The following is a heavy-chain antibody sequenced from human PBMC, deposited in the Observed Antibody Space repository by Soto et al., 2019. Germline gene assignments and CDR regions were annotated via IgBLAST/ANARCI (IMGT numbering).Heavy chain of an antibody. CDR2: IYSGGGT. CDR1: GFTVSSHY. V-gene: IGHV3-66*01. CDR3: ARDLVGATTEYFQH. J-gene: IGHJ1*01. D-gene: IGHD1-26*01. Sequence: EVQLVESGGGLVQPGGSLRLSCAASGFTVSSHYMSWVRQAPGKGLEWVSVIYSGGGTYYADSVKGRFTISRDNSKNTLYLQMNSLRAEDTAVYYCARDLVGATTEYFQHWGQGTLVTVSS.